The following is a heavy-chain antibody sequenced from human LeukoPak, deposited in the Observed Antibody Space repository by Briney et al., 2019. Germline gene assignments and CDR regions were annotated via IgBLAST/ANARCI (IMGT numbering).Heavy chain of an antibody. V-gene: IGHV3-21*01. CDR3: ARGVR. Sequence: PGGSLRLSCAASGFTFSDYTMSWVRQAPGKGLEWVSSITSASSYIYYADSLKGRFTISRDNAKNSLYLQMNSLSAEDTAVYYCARGVRWGQGTLVTVSS. D-gene: IGHD4/OR15-4a*01. J-gene: IGHJ4*02. CDR1: GFTFSDYT. CDR2: ITSASSYI.